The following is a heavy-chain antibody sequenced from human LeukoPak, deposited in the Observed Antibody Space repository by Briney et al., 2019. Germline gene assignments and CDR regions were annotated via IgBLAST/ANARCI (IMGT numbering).Heavy chain of an antibody. Sequence: ASVKVSCKASGYTFTNYHINWVRQATGQGLERVGWMNPNNGDSGYAQKFQGRVTITRDTSISTSYMELRSLKSDDTAVYFCARTTSFTASGYDYWGQGTLVTVSS. CDR3: ARTTSFTASGYDY. J-gene: IGHJ4*02. CDR1: GYTFTNYH. V-gene: IGHV1-8*03. D-gene: IGHD6-25*01. CDR2: MNPNNGDS.